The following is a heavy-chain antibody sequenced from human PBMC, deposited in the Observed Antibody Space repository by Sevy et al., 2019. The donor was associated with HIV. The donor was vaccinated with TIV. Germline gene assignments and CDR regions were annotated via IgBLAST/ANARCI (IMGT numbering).Heavy chain of an antibody. V-gene: IGHV3-15*01. CDR3: TLEGLYCSGGTCYSEGFDS. D-gene: IGHD2-15*01. Sequence: GGSLRLSCAAFGFTVSDAWMNWVRQAPGKGLQWVGRIKSKTDGGTTDYVTPVKGRFTISRDDSKNTLYLQINSLKTEDTAVYYCTLEGLYCSGGTCYSEGFDSWGQGILVTVSS. J-gene: IGHJ4*02. CDR2: IKSKTDGGTT. CDR1: GFTVSDAW.